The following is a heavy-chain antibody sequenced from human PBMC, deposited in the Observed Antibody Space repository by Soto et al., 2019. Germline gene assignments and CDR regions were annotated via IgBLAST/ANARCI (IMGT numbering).Heavy chain of an antibody. D-gene: IGHD3-10*01. CDR2: IIPILGIA. CDR1: GGTFSSYT. CDR3: ARDLRGSGKGY. Sequence: QVQLVQSGAEVKKPGSSVKVSCKASGGTFSSYTISWVRQAPGQGLEWMGRIIPILGIANYAQKFQGRVTITADKSTSSAYMELSSLRSEDTAVYYGARDLRGSGKGYWGQGTLVTVSS. V-gene: IGHV1-69*08. J-gene: IGHJ4*02.